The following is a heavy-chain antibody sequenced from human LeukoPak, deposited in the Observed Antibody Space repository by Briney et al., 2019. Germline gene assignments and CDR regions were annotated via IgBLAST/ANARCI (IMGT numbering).Heavy chain of an antibody. J-gene: IGHJ3*02. CDR1: GGSFNGYH. Sequence: SESLSLTCEVNGGSFNGYHWTWIRQSPGKGLEWIGEINDSGSPIYSPSLRSRLTISVDTSKNQFSVTLTSVTVADTAVYYCARGVLRYFDWLLYHDAFHIWGQGTMVTVSS. D-gene: IGHD3-9*01. CDR2: INDSGSP. CDR3: ARGVLRYFDWLLYHDAFHI. V-gene: IGHV4-34*01.